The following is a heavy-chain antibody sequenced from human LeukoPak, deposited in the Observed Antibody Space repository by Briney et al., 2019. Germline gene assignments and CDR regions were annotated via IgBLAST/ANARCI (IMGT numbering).Heavy chain of an antibody. CDR3: GRDQPETGDQGCLDY. CDR1: GFTFSSYS. CDR2: ISSSSSYI. V-gene: IGHV3-21*01. J-gene: IGHJ4*02. Sequence: GGSLRLSCAASGFTFSSYSMNWVRQAPGKGLEWVSSISSSSSYIYYADSVKGRFTISRDNAKNSLYLQMNSLRAEDTAVYYCGRDQPETGDQGCLDYWGQGTLVTVSS. D-gene: IGHD7-27*01.